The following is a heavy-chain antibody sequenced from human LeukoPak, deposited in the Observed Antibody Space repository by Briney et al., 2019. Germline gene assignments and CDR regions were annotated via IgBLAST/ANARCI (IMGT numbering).Heavy chain of an antibody. CDR3: PRIITYYDFSCLFDP. J-gene: IGHJ5*02. V-gene: IGHV4-39*01. CDR1: GRPISRSSYN. Sequence: PSETLSLTCSASGRPISRSSYNWAWIPQPPGKGLEWIGSYYYSGRTYNNRSLKSRLIIPVETSNKQFSLKLSSVTAADTAVYYFPRIITYYDFSCLFDPGGEGTLVSVSS. D-gene: IGHD3-3*01. CDR2: YYYSGRT.